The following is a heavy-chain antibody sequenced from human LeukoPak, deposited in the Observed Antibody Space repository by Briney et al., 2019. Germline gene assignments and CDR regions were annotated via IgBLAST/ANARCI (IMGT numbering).Heavy chain of an antibody. CDR2: IYTSGST. D-gene: IGHD2-15*01. J-gene: IGHJ4*02. CDR1: GGSISSGSYY. CDR3: ARGVCSGGSCYWDY. Sequence: SETLSPTCTVSGGSISSGSYYWSWIRQPAEKGLEWIGRIYTSGSTNYNPSLKSRVTISVDTSKNQFSLKLSSVTAADMAVYYCARGVCSGGSCYWDYWGQGTLVTVSS. V-gene: IGHV4-61*02.